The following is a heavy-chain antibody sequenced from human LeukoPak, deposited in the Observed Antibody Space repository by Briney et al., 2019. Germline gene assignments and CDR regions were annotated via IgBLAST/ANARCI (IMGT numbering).Heavy chain of an antibody. CDR1: GFTFSSYW. CDR2: IRHDGSEK. V-gene: IGHV3-7*03. J-gene: IGHJ4*02. CDR3: ARDNGYGDYRY. D-gene: IGHD4-17*01. Sequence: GGSLRLSCAASGFTFSSYWMSWVRQAPGKGLEWVANIRHDGSEKYYVDSVKGRFTISRDNAKDSLYLQMNSLRAEDTAVYYCARDNGYGDYRYWGQGTLVTVSS.